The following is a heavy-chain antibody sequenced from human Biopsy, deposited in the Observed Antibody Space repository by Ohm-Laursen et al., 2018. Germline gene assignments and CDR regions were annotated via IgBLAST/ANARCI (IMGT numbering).Heavy chain of an antibody. CDR3: ARALDYYDPYYYYAMDV. V-gene: IGHV4-34*01. CDR1: GGSFSGYY. D-gene: IGHD3-16*01. CDR2: INHRGSA. J-gene: IGHJ6*02. Sequence: SDTLSLTCAVYGGSFSGYYWTWIRQPPGKGLEWIGEINHRGSASYNPSLKSRITVLVDTSKNQFSLKLRSVSAADTAVYFCARALDYYDPYYYYAMDVWGQGTSVTVPS.